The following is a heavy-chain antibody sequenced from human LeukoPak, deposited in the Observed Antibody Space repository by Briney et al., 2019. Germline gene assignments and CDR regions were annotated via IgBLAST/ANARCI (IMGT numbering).Heavy chain of an antibody. V-gene: IGHV4-34*01. D-gene: IGHD3-10*01. CDR2: INHSGST. Sequence: PSETLSLTCAVYGGSFSGYYWSWIRQPPGKGPEWIGEINHSGSTNYNPSLKSRVTISVDTSKNQFSLKLSSVTAADTAVYYCASQGTMVRGVIFDWGQGTLVTVSS. CDR1: GGSFSGYY. J-gene: IGHJ4*02. CDR3: ASQGTMVRGVIFD.